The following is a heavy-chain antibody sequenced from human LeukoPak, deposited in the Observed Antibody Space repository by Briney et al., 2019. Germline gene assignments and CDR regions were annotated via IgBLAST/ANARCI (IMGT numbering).Heavy chain of an antibody. Sequence: PGGSLRLSCAASGFTVSSNYMSWVRQAPGKGLEWVSVIYSGGSTYYADSVKGRFTISRDNSKNTLYLQMNSLRAEDTALYYCAKHYMGSSYNHGLDCWGQGTLVTVSS. V-gene: IGHV3-66*04. CDR2: IYSGGST. D-gene: IGHD3-10*01. CDR3: AKHYMGSSYNHGLDC. CDR1: GFTVSSNY. J-gene: IGHJ4*02.